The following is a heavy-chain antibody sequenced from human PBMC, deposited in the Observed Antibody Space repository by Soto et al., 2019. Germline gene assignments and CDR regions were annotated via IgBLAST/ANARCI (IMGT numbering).Heavy chain of an antibody. CDR2: ISVSDAFI. D-gene: IGHD1-20*01. CDR3: TRETVAGITGLDY. Sequence: EVQLLESGGDLVQPGGSLRLSCAASGFNVGVFAVNWVRQAPGKGLEWVSGISVSDAFIYYADSVRGRFSISRDASENILYLQMNSLRVDDTALYYCTRETVAGITGLDYWGPGTLVTVS. CDR1: GFNVGVFA. V-gene: IGHV3-23*01. J-gene: IGHJ4*02.